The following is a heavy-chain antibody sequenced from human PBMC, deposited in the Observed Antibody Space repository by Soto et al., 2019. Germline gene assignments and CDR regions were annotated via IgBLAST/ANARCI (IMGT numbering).Heavy chain of an antibody. D-gene: IGHD4-17*01. V-gene: IGHV3-30*03. Sequence: PVGSLRLSCAASEFTFSNYAMHWVRQAPGKGLQWLAVISYDGNNKYYADSVEGRFTISRDNSKNTVYLQMNSLRLEDTAVYYCARGPSYSDSYFDHWGQGTLVTVSS. J-gene: IGHJ4*02. CDR2: ISYDGNNK. CDR1: EFTFSNYA. CDR3: ARGPSYSDSYFDH.